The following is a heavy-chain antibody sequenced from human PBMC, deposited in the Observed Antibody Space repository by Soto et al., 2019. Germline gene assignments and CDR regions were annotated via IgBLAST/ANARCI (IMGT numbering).Heavy chain of an antibody. CDR3: AIVPLGYCSSTSCQNWFDP. V-gene: IGHV4-34*01. Sequence: SETLSLTCAVYGGSFSGYYWSWIRQPPGKGLEWIGEINHSGSTNYIPSLKSRVTISVDTSKNQFSLKLSSVTAADTAVYYCAIVPLGYCSSTSCQNWFDPWGQGTLVTVSS. J-gene: IGHJ5*02. CDR2: INHSGST. D-gene: IGHD2-2*01. CDR1: GGSFSGYY.